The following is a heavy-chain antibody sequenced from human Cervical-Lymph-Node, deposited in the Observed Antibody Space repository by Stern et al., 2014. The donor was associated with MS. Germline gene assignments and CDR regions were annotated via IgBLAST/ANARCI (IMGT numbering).Heavy chain of an antibody. V-gene: IGHV5-51*03. D-gene: IGHD4-17*01. J-gene: IGHJ6*02. CDR2: IYPGDSDT. CDR3: AKKQGSHGDPYYYGMDV. Sequence: EVQLVESGAEVKKPGESLKISCKGSGYSFTNYWIAWVPQMPGKGLEWMGIIYPGDSDTRYSPSFQGQVTISADKSISTAYLQWNSLQASDTAMYYCAKKQGSHGDPYYYGMDVWGQGTTVTVSS. CDR1: GYSFTNYW.